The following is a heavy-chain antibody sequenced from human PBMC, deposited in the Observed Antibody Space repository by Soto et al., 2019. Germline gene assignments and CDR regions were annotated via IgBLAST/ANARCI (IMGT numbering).Heavy chain of an antibody. CDR2: ISAYNGNT. Sequence: QVQLVQSGAEVKKPGASVKVSCKASGYTFTSYGISWVRQAPGQGLEWMGWISAYNGNTNYAQKPQGRVTMNTDTXXSTADMELRSXXSXDXLVYYCAREGYCSSTSCYYYDSSGYYDLYYYYGMDVWGQGTTVTVSS. CDR1: GYTFTSYG. D-gene: IGHD2-2*01. V-gene: IGHV1-18*01. J-gene: IGHJ6*02. CDR3: AREGYCSSTSCYYYDSSGYYDLYYYYGMDV.